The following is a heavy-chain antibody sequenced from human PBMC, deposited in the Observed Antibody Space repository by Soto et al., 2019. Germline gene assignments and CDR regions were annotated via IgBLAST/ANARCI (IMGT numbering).Heavy chain of an antibody. V-gene: IGHV3-23*01. J-gene: IGHJ4*02. D-gene: IGHD3-3*01. CDR2: ISGSGGST. CDR1: GFTFSSYA. Sequence: EVQLLESGGGLVQPGGSLRLSCAASGFTFSSYAMSWVRQAPGKGLEWVSAISGSGGSTYYADSVKGRFTISRDNSKNPLYLQMNSMRAEDTAVYYCAKDRDFWSGYYPFDYWGQGTLVTVSS. CDR3: AKDRDFWSGYYPFDY.